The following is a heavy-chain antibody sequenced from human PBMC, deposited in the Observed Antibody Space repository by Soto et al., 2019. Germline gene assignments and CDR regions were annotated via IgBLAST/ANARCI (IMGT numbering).Heavy chain of an antibody. D-gene: IGHD4-17*01. Sequence: QVQLVQSGAEVRKPGASVKVSCKTCGYTFIGYSISWVRQAPGQRLQWMGWISAYNGAANYAQKVKDRFTMTTDTSTSTAYMELRSLRSDDTAVYYCARGADPYFTVPFDSWGQGTLVTVSS. V-gene: IGHV1-18*04. J-gene: IGHJ4*02. CDR3: ARGADPYFTVPFDS. CDR2: ISAYNGAA. CDR1: GYTFIGYS.